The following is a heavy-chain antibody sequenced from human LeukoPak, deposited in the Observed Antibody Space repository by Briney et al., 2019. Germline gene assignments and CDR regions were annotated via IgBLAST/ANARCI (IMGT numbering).Heavy chain of an antibody. V-gene: IGHV3-21*01. J-gene: IGHJ3*02. CDR3: ARWDWGSPGAFDI. CDR2: ISSSSTYI. CDR1: GFTFSTYS. D-gene: IGHD3/OR15-3a*01. Sequence: GGSLRLSCAASGFTFSTYSMNWVRQAPGKGLEWVSSISSSSTYIYYADSVEGRFTISRDKSKNALYLQMNSLRAEDTAVYYCARWDWGSPGAFDIWGQGTMVTVSS.